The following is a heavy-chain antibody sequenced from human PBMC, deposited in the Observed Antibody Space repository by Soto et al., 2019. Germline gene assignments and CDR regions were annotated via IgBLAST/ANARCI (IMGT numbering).Heavy chain of an antibody. CDR1: GGTFSTYA. J-gene: IGHJ4*02. Sequence: QVQLVQSGAEVKKPESSVKVSCKAPGGTFSTYAISWVRQAPGQGLEWMGGIIPMFGTANYEKRFKDRVTITAYESTNTAYMELSSRRSEDTAVYFCARGIQLWLRRINNGYSGWGQGTLVTVSS. D-gene: IGHD5-18*01. CDR2: IIPMFGTA. V-gene: IGHV1-69*12. CDR3: ARGIQLWLRRINNGYSG.